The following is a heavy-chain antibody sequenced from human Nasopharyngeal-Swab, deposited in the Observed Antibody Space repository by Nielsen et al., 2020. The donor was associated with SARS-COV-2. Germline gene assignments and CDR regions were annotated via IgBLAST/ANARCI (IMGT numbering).Heavy chain of an antibody. V-gene: IGHV3-21*01. CDR2: ISSTGSSI. CDR3: ARGRFSSAWADY. CDR1: GFTFSSYT. D-gene: IGHD6-19*01. Sequence: GESLKISCACSGFTFSSYTMNWVRQAPGKGLEWVSSISSTGSSIYYADSVKGRFTISRDNAKNSLYLQMNSLRAEDTAVYYCARGRFSSAWADYWGQGTLVIVSS. J-gene: IGHJ4*02.